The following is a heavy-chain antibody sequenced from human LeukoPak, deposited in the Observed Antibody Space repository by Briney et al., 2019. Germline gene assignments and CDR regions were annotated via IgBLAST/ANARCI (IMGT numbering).Heavy chain of an antibody. CDR2: INHSGST. D-gene: IGHD3-10*01. Sequence: SETLSLTCAVYGGSFSGYYWSWIPQPPGKGREWIGEINHSGSTNYNPSLKSRVTISVDTSKDQFSLKLSSVTAADTAVYYCARAASVGMVRGEPGGVDYWGQGTLVTVSS. CDR3: ARAASVGMVRGEPGGVDY. V-gene: IGHV4-34*01. CDR1: GGSFSGYY. J-gene: IGHJ4*02.